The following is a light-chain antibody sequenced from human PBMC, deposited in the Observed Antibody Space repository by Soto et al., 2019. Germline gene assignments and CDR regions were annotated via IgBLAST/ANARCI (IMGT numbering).Light chain of an antibody. V-gene: IGLV1-47*01. CDR3: AAWEGTLATLV. CDR1: SSNIGSNF. Sequence: QAVVTQPPSASGTPGQRVTMSCSGGSSNIGSNFVYWYQQVPGTAPKLLIYRNNQRPSGVPDRFSGSKSATSASLAITGLRSEDDADYLCAAWEGTLATLVFGGGTKLTVL. J-gene: IGLJ3*02. CDR2: RNN.